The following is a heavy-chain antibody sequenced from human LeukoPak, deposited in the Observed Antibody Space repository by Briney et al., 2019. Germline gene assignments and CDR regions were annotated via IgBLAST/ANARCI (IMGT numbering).Heavy chain of an antibody. CDR3: ARETSGSFFPG. D-gene: IGHD3-10*01. J-gene: IGHJ4*02. CDR2: ISRSGSSA. V-gene: IGHV3-48*03. CDR1: GFTFSVYE. Sequence: GGSLRLSCAASGFTFSVYEMNWVRQAPGKGLEWISFISRSGSSAYYADSVKGRFTVSRDNAKNSLYLQMNSLRAEDTAVYYCARETSGSFFPGWGQGTLVTVSS.